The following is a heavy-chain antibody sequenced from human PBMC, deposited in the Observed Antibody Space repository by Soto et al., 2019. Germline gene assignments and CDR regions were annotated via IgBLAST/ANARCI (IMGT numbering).Heavy chain of an antibody. V-gene: IGHV4-30-4*01. CDR2: IYYIGRT. CDR1: GGSISSDDYY. Sequence: PSETLSLTCTVSGGSISSDDYYWSWIRQPPGEGLEWIGYIYYIGRTHYNPSLKSRVSISIDTSKNQFSLKLSSVSAADTAVYYCARDRSNSPDYFDDWSQGTLVTVSS. D-gene: IGHD2-15*01. J-gene: IGHJ4*01. CDR3: ARDRSNSPDYFDD.